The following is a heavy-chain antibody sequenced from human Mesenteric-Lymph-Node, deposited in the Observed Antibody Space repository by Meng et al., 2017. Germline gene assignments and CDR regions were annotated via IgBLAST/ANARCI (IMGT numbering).Heavy chain of an antibody. Sequence: GGSLRLSCAASGFTFSSYAMHWVRQAPGKGLEWVAVISYDGSNKYYADSVKGRFTISRDNSKNTLYLQMNSLRAEDTAVYYCARASGSQGGLDYWGQGTLVTVSS. CDR1: GFTFSSYA. J-gene: IGHJ4*02. CDR2: ISYDGSNK. CDR3: ARASGSQGGLDY. D-gene: IGHD1-26*01. V-gene: IGHV3-30*04.